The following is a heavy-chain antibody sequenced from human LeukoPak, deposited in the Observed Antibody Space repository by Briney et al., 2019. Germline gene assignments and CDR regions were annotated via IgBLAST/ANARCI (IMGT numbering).Heavy chain of an antibody. CDR1: GGSMFSYY. CDR2: IYPSGIT. D-gene: IGHD7-27*01. Sequence: SETLSLTCSVSGGSMFSYYWNWIRQPPGKGLEWIGYIYPSGITNYNPSLRSRGTISVDTSKNQFSLKLSSVTAADTAVYYCARDQQGNFDYWGQGTLVTVSS. J-gene: IGHJ4*02. V-gene: IGHV4-59*12. CDR3: ARDQQGNFDY.